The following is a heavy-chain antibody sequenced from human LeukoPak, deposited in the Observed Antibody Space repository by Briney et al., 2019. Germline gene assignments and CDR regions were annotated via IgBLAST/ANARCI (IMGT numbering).Heavy chain of an antibody. Sequence: PSETLSLTCTVSGGSISSYYWSWIRQPPGKGLEWIGYIYYSGSTNYNPSLKSRVTISVDTSKNQFSLKLSSVTAADTAVYYCARERSSGWYYYYYMDVWGKGTTVTVSS. CDR1: GGSISSYY. J-gene: IGHJ6*03. CDR2: IYYSGST. D-gene: IGHD6-19*01. V-gene: IGHV4-59*01. CDR3: ARERSSGWYYYYYMDV.